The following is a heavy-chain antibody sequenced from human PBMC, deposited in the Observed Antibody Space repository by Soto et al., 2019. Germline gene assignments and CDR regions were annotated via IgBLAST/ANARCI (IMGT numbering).Heavy chain of an antibody. V-gene: IGHV4-34*01. D-gene: IGHD3-22*01. CDR1: GGSFSGYY. CDR3: ARARWYYYDSSGRHFDY. CDR2: INHSVST. J-gene: IGHJ4*02. Sequence: SETLSLTGAVYGGSFSGYYWRWIRQPPGKGLEWIGEINHSVSTNYNPFLKSRVTISVDTSKNQFSLKLSSVTAANTAVYYCARARWYYYDSSGRHFDYWGQGTLVTVSS.